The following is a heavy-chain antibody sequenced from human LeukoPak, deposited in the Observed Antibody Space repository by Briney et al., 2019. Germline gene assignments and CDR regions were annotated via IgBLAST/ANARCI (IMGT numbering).Heavy chain of an antibody. J-gene: IGHJ4*02. CDR2: IGGSGADT. CDR3: AKSPFDY. V-gene: IGHV3-23*01. Sequence: GGSLRLSCAASGVTFSSYAMSWVRQAPGKGLEWVSSIGGSGADTYYADSVGGRVTITRDNSKSTLYLQMNSLRAEDTAVYYCAKSPFDYWGQGTPLTVSS. CDR1: GVTFSSYA.